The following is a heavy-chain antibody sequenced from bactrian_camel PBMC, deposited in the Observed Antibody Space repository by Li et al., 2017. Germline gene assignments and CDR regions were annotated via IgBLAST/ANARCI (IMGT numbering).Heavy chain of an antibody. V-gene: IGHV3S36*01. CDR2: LYNGGAST. Sequence: VQLVESGGGSVQAGGSLRLSCTAPGFTSDSCGADWYRQATGQQREGVAYLYNGGASTVYSDSVKGRFTISQDNTKCTIYLQMNNPKPEDTATYYCSVSTDCLRNYPQFGPWGQGTQVTVS. CDR1: GFTSDSCG. CDR3: SVSTDCLRNYPQFGP. J-gene: IGHJ6*01. D-gene: IGHD1*01.